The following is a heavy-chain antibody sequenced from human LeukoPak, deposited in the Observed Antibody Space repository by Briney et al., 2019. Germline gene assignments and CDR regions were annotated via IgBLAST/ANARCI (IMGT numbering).Heavy chain of an antibody. D-gene: IGHD5-24*01. J-gene: IGHJ1*01. CDR2: ISAYNGNT. V-gene: IGHV1-18*01. CDR1: GYTFTSYG. CDR3: ARDFNGYEYFQH. Sequence: VASVKVSCKASGYTFTSYGISWVRQAPGQGLEWMGWISAYNGNTNYAQMLQGRVTMTRDTSISTAYMELSRLRSDDTAVYYCARDFNGYEYFQHWGQGTLVTVSS.